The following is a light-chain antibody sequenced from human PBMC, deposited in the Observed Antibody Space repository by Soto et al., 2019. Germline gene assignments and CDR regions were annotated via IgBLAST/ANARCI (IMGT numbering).Light chain of an antibody. CDR3: QQYGSSCT. CDR1: QSVGNY. J-gene: IGKJ1*01. V-gene: IGKV3-20*01. CDR2: GAS. Sequence: ETVLTQSPATLSLSPGERATLSCRASQSVGNYLAWYQQKPGQAPRLLIYGASSRATGIPDRFSGSGSGTDFTLTISRLEPEDFAVYYCQQYGSSCTFGQGTKVDIK.